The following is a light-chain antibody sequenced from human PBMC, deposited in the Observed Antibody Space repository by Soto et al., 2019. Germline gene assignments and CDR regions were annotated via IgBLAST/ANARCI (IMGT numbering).Light chain of an antibody. Sequence: QSVLTQPASVSGSPGQSITISCTRTSSDVGSYNLVSWYQQHPGKAPKLMIYEVSKRPSGVSNRFSGSKSGNTASLTISGLQAEDEADYYCCSYAASNPWVYGGGTKLTVL. V-gene: IGLV2-23*02. CDR1: SSDVGSYNL. J-gene: IGLJ3*02. CDR3: CSYAASNPWV. CDR2: EVS.